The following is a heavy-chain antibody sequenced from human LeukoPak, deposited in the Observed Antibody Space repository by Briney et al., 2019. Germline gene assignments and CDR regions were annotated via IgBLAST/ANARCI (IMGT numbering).Heavy chain of an antibody. D-gene: IGHD2-15*01. CDR1: GYSFTSYW. CDR2: IYPGDSDT. V-gene: IGHV5-51*01. Sequence: GESLKISCKGSGYSFTSYWIGWVRQMPGKGLEWMGIIYPGDSDTRYSPSFQGQVTISADKSISTAYLQWSSLKASDTAMYYCARLAGYCSGGSCYSSLFPFDYWGQGTLVTVS. J-gene: IGHJ4*02. CDR3: ARLAGYCSGGSCYSSLFPFDY.